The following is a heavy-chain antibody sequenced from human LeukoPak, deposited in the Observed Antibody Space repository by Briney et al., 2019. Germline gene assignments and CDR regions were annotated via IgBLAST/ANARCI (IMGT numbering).Heavy chain of an antibody. CDR3: ARDKGLRYFDWLFQPNWFDP. Sequence: GGSLRLSCAASGFTFSSYWMHWVRQAPGKGLVWVSHINSDGSSTTYADSVKGRFTISRDNAKNTLYLQMNSLRAEDTAVYYCARDKGLRYFDWLFQPNWFDPWGQGTLVTVSS. D-gene: IGHD3-9*01. V-gene: IGHV3-74*01. J-gene: IGHJ5*02. CDR2: INSDGSST. CDR1: GFTFSSYW.